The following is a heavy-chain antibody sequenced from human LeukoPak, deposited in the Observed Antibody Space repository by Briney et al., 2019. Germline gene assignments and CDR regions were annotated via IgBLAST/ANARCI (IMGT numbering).Heavy chain of an antibody. CDR1: DDSFSGSIDY. CDR3: ARHPCGCSLVWFDP. J-gene: IGHJ5*02. V-gene: IGHV4-39*01. Sequence: NPSETLSLTCTVSDDSFSGSIDYWSWIRQPPGKGLEWIGEINHSGSTNYNPSLKSRVTISVDTSKNQFSLKLSSVTAADTAVYYCARHPCGCSLVWFDPWGQGTLVTVSS. D-gene: IGHD2-15*01. CDR2: INHSGST.